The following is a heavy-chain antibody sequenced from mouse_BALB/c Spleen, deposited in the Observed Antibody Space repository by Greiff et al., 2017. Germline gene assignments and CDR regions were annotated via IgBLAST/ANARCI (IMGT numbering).Heavy chain of an antibody. CDR1: GFAFSSYD. D-gene: IGHD2-1*01. V-gene: IGHV5-12-1*01. J-gene: IGHJ3*01. CDR3: ARQGDGNYNFLFAY. CDR2: ISSGGGST. Sequence: EVMLVESGGGLVKPGGSLKLSCAASGFAFSSYDMSWVRQTPEKRLEWVAYISSGGGSTYYPDTVKGRFTISRDNAKNTLYLQMSSLKSEDTAMYYCARQGDGNYNFLFAYWGQGTLVTVSA.